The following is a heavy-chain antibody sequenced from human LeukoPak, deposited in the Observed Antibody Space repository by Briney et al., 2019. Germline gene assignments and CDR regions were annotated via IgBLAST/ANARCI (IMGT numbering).Heavy chain of an antibody. V-gene: IGHV3-7*01. CDR3: AKAYYNSAISFLIES. Sequence: GSLGLSCAASGFTFSSYWMSWVRQAPGKGLEWVANIKQDGSEKYYVDSVKGRFTISRDNAKNSLYLQMNSLRAEDTAVYYCAKAYYNSAISFLIESWGQGTLVTVSS. J-gene: IGHJ4*02. CDR2: IKQDGSEK. D-gene: IGHD3-10*01. CDR1: GFTFSSYW.